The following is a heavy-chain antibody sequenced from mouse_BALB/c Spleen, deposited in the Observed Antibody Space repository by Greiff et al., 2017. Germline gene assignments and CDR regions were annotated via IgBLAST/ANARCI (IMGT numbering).Heavy chain of an antibody. D-gene: IGHD4-1*01. V-gene: IGHV2-9*02. J-gene: IGHJ4*01. CDR2: IWAGGST. CDR3: ARVLGPYAMDY. Sequence: VQRVESGPGLVAPSQSLSITCTVSGFSLTSYGVHWVRQPPGKGLEWLGVIWAGGSTNYNSALMSRLSISKDNSKSQVFLKMNSLQTDDTAMYYCARVLGPYAMDYWGQGTSVTVSS. CDR1: GFSLTSYG.